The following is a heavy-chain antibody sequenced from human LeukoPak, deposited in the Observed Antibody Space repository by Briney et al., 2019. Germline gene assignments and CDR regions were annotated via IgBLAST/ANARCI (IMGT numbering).Heavy chain of an antibody. CDR1: GFTFSSYA. D-gene: IGHD3-10*01. CDR2: ISYDGSNK. V-gene: IGHV3-30-3*01. Sequence: GGSLRLSCAASGFTFSSYAMPWVRQAPGKGLEWVAVISYDGSNKYYADSVKGRFTISRDNSKNTLYLQMNSLRAEDTAVYYCARDFYGSGSYFPHYYYYYGMDVWGQGTTVTVSS. J-gene: IGHJ6*02. CDR3: ARDFYGSGSYFPHYYYYYGMDV.